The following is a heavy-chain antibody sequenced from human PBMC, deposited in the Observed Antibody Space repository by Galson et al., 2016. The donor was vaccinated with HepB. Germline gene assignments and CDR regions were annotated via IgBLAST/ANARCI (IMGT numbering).Heavy chain of an antibody. V-gene: IGHV4-39*01. D-gene: IGHD2/OR15-2a*01. J-gene: IGHJ4*02. CDR3: ARQPGYFKPLSLNYFDF. CDR1: GGSISSSSYY. Sequence: SETLSLTCTVSGGSISSSSYYWGWIRQPPGKGLEWIGSVYYSGSTDYSPSLKTRITVSVDTSKNQFSLRLRSVTAADTAVDYCARQPGYFKPLSLNYFDFWGQGMLVTVSS. CDR2: VYYSGST.